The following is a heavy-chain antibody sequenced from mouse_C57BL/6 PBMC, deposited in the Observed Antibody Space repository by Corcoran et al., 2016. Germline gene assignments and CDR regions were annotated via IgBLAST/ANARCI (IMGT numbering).Heavy chain of an antibody. CDR3: ARSRDYGSSYNPSFDY. Sequence: QVQLQQSGAELARPGASVKLSCKASGYTFTSYGISWVKQRTGQGLEWIGEIYPRSGNTYYNEKFKGKATLTADKSSSTAYMELRSLTSEDSAVYFCARSRDYGSSYNPSFDYWGQGTTLTVSS. J-gene: IGHJ2*01. D-gene: IGHD1-1*01. CDR2: IYPRSGNT. V-gene: IGHV1-81*01. CDR1: GYTFTSYG.